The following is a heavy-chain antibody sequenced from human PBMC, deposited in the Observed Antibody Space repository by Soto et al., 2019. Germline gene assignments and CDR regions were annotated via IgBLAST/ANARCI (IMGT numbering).Heavy chain of an antibody. V-gene: IGHV1-58*01. Sequence: GASVKVSCKASGFTFTSSAVQWVRQARGQRLEWIGWIVVGSGNTNYAQKFQERVTITRDMSTSTAYMELSSLRSEDTAVYYCAASWLSRADYYYGMDVWGQGTTVTAP. J-gene: IGHJ6*02. CDR3: AASWLSRADYYYGMDV. D-gene: IGHD1-26*01. CDR2: IVVGSGNT. CDR1: GFTFTSSA.